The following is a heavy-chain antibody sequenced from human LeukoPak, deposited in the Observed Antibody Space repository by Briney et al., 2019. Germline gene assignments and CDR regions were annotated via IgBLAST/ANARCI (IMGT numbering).Heavy chain of an antibody. V-gene: IGHV1-18*01. Sequence: ALVKVSCKASGYTFTNYGFSWVRQAPGQGLEWMGWISAYNGNTNYAQKLQGRVTMTTDTSTSTAYMELRSLRSDDTAVYYCAREPGGYYDSSGYSGGAFDIWGQGTMVTVSS. CDR2: ISAYNGNT. CDR3: AREPGGYYDSSGYSGGAFDI. D-gene: IGHD3-22*01. J-gene: IGHJ3*02. CDR1: GYTFTNYG.